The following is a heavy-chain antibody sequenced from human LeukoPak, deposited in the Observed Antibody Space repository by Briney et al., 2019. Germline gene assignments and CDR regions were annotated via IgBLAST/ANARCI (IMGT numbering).Heavy chain of an antibody. Sequence: ASVKVSCKASGYTFTGYYMRWVRQAPGQGLEWMGWINPNSGGTNYAQKFQGRVTITRDTSISTAYMELSRLRSDDTAVYYRARRLGQLERPVGAFDIWGQGTMVTVSS. D-gene: IGHD1-1*01. J-gene: IGHJ3*02. CDR1: GYTFTGYY. CDR2: INPNSGGT. CDR3: ARRLGQLERPVGAFDI. V-gene: IGHV1-2*02.